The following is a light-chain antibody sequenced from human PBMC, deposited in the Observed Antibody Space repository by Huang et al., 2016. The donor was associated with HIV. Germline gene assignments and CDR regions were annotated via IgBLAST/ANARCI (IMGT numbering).Light chain of an antibody. Sequence: DIQMTQSPSSVSATVGDRVTITCRASQAISSGVAWYQQTPGKAPKLLIFGASSLQSGVPSRFSASGSETDFTLTISSLQPEDSATYICQQTNSLPCALGQGTKLEIK. CDR3: QQTNSLPCA. J-gene: IGKJ2*02. CDR1: QAISSG. CDR2: GAS. V-gene: IGKV1-12*01.